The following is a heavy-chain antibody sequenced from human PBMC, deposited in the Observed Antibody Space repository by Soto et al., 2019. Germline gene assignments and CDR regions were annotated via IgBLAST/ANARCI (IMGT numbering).Heavy chain of an antibody. J-gene: IGHJ6*02. D-gene: IGHD2-21*02. CDR2: IYWDGDR. CDR3: VHSRCGGDCRPWYSSRYYYGMDI. Sequence: QITLKESGPTLVKPTQTLTLTCTFSGFSLSTGGMGVGWIRQPPGKALEWLALIYWDGDRRYRPSLMSRLTIAKDTSKILVVLTMTNMDPVDTAAYYCVHSRCGGDCRPWYSSRYYYGMDIWGQGTTVTVSS. V-gene: IGHV2-5*02. CDR1: GFSLSTGGMG.